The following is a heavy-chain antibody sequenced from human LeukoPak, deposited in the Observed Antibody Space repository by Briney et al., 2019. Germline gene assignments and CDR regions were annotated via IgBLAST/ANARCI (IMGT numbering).Heavy chain of an antibody. D-gene: IGHD1-7*01. CDR3: ARDKTGTNDAFDI. V-gene: IGHV3-21*01. J-gene: IGHJ3*02. Sequence: PGGSLRLSCAASGFTFSTHSINWVRQAPGKGLEWVSSISYSSTYIYYADSVKGRFNISRDNAKNSLYLQMNSLRAEDTAVYYCARDKTGTNDAFDIWGLGTMVTVSS. CDR2: ISYSSTYI. CDR1: GFTFSTHS.